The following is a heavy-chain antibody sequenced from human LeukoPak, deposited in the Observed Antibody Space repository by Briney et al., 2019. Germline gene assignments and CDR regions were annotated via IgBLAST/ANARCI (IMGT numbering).Heavy chain of an antibody. CDR2: IKSRSDGGTT. CDR3: TTLVVRGVIIDY. V-gene: IGHV3-15*07. Sequence: PGGSLTLSCAASGFTFSNAWMNWVRQAPGKGLEWVGRIKSRSDGGTTDYAAPVEGRFTISRDDSTNTLYLQMNSLQTEDTAVYYCTTLVVRGVIIDYWGQGTLVTVSS. D-gene: IGHD3-10*01. CDR1: GFTFSNAW. J-gene: IGHJ4*02.